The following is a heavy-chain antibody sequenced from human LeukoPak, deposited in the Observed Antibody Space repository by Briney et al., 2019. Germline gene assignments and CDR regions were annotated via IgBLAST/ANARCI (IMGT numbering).Heavy chain of an antibody. CDR3: ARGLKIVVVPAARFDYYYYMDV. CDR2: MNPNSGNT. D-gene: IGHD2-2*01. Sequence: SVKVSCKASGYTFTSYDINWVRQATGQGLEWMGWMNPNSGNTGYAQKFQGRVTITRNTSISTAYMELSSLRSEDTAVYYCARGLKIVVVPAARFDYYYYMDVWGKGTTVTVSS. V-gene: IGHV1-8*03. CDR1: GYTFTSYD. J-gene: IGHJ6*03.